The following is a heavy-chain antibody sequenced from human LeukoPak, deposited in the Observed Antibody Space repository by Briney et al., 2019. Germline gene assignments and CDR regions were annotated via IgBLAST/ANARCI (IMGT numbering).Heavy chain of an antibody. D-gene: IGHD3-22*01. CDR3: ARAPSEIGGYYPEYFRH. V-gene: IGHV3-74*01. CDR1: GFTFSSYR. J-gene: IGHJ1*01. CDR2: IKGDGNT. Sequence: PGGSLRLSCAASGFTFSSYRMHWVRQAPGKGLVWVSRIKGDGNTNYADSVKGRFTISRDNAKNTVSLQMNSLRAEDTGVYYCARAPSEIGGYYPEYFRHWGQGTLATVSS.